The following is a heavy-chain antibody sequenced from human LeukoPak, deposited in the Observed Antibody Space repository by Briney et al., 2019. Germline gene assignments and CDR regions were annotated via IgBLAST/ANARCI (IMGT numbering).Heavy chain of an antibody. CDR3: ARDSSGSIDD. D-gene: IGHD3-10*01. CDR1: GFTVSSNY. J-gene: IGHJ4*02. CDR2: IYSGGST. Sequence: GGSLRLSCAASGFTVSSNYMSWVRQAPGKGLEWVSVIYSGGSTYYADSVKGRFTISRDNSKNTLYLHMSSLRVEDTALYYCARDSSGSIDDWGQGTLVAVSS. V-gene: IGHV3-53*05.